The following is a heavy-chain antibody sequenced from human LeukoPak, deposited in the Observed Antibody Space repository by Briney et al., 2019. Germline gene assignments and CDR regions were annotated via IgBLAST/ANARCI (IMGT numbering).Heavy chain of an antibody. CDR1: GYSFTSYW. CDR3: ARGWGPFVVVVGYFDY. J-gene: IGHJ4*02. Sequence: GESLKISCKGSGYSFTSYWVAWVRQMPGKGLEWMGIIYPGDSKSRYSPSFQGQVTISADKSISTAYLQWSSLKVSDTAMYYCARGWGPFVVVVGYFDYWGQGTLVTVSS. V-gene: IGHV5-51*01. CDR2: IYPGDSKS. D-gene: IGHD2-15*01.